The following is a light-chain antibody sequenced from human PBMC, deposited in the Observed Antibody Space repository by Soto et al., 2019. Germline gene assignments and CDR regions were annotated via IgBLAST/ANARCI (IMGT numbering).Light chain of an antibody. J-gene: IGKJ4*01. CDR2: KAS. CDR3: QQYNSYPLT. CDR1: QYINTR. V-gene: IGKV1-5*03. Sequence: TQSPATLSSFPGDRVTLSCRASQYINTRLAWYQQKPGKAPNLLIYKASSLESRVPSRFSGSGSGTEFTLTISSLQPDDFATYYCQQYNSYPLTFGGGTKVDIK.